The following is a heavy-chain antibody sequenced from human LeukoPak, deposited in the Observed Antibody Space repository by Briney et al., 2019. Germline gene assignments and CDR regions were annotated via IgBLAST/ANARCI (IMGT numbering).Heavy chain of an antibody. D-gene: IGHD2-2*01. J-gene: IGHJ5*02. CDR1: GGSFSGYY. CDR3: ARVPPPSYCSSTSCYRPGSKFDP. Sequence: SETLSLTCAVSGGSFSGYYWSWIRQPPGKGLEWIGEINHSGSTNYNPSLKSQVTISVDTSKNQFSLKLSSVTAADTAVYYCARVPPPSYCSSTSCYRPGSKFDPWGQGTLVTVSS. V-gene: IGHV4-34*01. CDR2: INHSGST.